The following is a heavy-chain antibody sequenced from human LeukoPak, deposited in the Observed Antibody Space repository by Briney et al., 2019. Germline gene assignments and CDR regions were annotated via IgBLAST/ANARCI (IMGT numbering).Heavy chain of an antibody. Sequence: PSETLSLTCTVSGGSISSGDYYWSWIRQPPGKGLEWIGYIYYSGSTYYNPSLQSRVTLSVHTSKNQFSLKLSSVTAADTAVYYCARVRGIVGADYGMDVWGQGTTVTVSS. D-gene: IGHD1-26*01. V-gene: IGHV4-30-4*01. CDR1: GGSISSGDYY. J-gene: IGHJ6*02. CDR2: IYYSGST. CDR3: ARVRGIVGADYGMDV.